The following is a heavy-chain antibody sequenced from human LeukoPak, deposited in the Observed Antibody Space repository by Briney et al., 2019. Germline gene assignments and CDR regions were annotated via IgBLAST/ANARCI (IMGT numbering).Heavy chain of an antibody. Sequence: ASVKVSCKASGGTFSSYAISWVRQAPGQGLEWMGGIIPIFGTATYAQKFQGRVTITADESTSTAYMELSSLRSEDTAVYYCARASYDILTGYYDYYYGMDVWGQGTTVTVSS. J-gene: IGHJ6*02. D-gene: IGHD3-9*01. CDR1: GGTFSSYA. CDR2: IIPIFGTA. V-gene: IGHV1-69*13. CDR3: ARASYDILTGYYDYYYGMDV.